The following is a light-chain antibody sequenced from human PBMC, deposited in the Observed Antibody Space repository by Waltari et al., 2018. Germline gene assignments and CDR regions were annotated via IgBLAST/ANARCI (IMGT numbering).Light chain of an antibody. CDR2: RAS. CDR1: QGIGNN. CDR3: QQGQTYPLT. Sequence: DIQMTQSPSSLSASVGDTVTITCQASQGIGNNLNWYQQKPGKVPKLLIYRASSLQSGTPSRFSGSGSGTDFTLTISSLQTEDFATYYCQQGQTYPLTFGGGTKVEI. J-gene: IGKJ4*01. V-gene: IGKV1-16*01.